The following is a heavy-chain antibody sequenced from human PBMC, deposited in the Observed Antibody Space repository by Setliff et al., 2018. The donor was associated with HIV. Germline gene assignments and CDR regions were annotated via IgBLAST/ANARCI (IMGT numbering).Heavy chain of an antibody. V-gene: IGHV3-48*01. CDR2: ISSRSTTI. D-gene: IGHD3-10*01. J-gene: IGHJ3*02. CDR3: ASDFMGSDAFDI. CDR1: GFPFSSSN. Sequence: GGSLRLSCAASGFPFSSSNMNWVRQAPGKGLEWLSFISSRSTTIYYADSVKGRFTISRDNAENSLYLQMNSLRVDDTAVYYCASDFMGSDAFDIWGQGTMVTVSS.